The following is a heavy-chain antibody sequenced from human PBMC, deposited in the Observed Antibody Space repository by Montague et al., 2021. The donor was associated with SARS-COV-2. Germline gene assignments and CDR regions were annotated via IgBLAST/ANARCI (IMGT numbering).Heavy chain of an antibody. J-gene: IGHJ4*02. V-gene: IGHV1-18*01. CDR2: ISAYNGNT. Sequence: SVKVSCKASGYTFTSYGISWVRQAPGQGLEWMGWISAYNGNTNYAQKLQGRVTMTTDTSTSTAYMELRSLRSDDTAVYYCASPPYSSGWLGDEYWGQGTLVTVSS. CDR1: GYTFTSYG. D-gene: IGHD6-19*01. CDR3: ASPPYSSGWLGDEY.